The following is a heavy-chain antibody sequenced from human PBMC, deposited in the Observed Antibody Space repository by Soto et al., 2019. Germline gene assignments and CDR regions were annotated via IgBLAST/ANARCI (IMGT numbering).Heavy chain of an antibody. D-gene: IGHD5-18*01. V-gene: IGHV3-33*01. Sequence: GGSLRLSCAASGFTFSSYGMHWVRQAPGKGLEWVAVIWYDGSNKYYADSVKGRFTISRDNSKNTLYLQMNSLRAEDTAVYYCARDPQRGYSYGYFYWGQGTLVTVSS. J-gene: IGHJ4*02. CDR1: GFTFSSYG. CDR2: IWYDGSNK. CDR3: ARDPQRGYSYGYFY.